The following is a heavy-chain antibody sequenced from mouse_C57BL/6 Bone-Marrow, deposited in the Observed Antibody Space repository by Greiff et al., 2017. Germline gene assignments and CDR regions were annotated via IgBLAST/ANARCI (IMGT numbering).Heavy chain of an antibody. Sequence: QVQLKESGAELVKPGASVKLSCKASGYTFTSYWMQWVKQRPGQGLEWIGEIDPSDSYTNYNQKFKGKATLTVDTSSSTAYMQLSSLTSEDSAVYYCARNFYGSSYVEDYFDYWGQGTTLTVSS. D-gene: IGHD1-1*01. J-gene: IGHJ2*01. CDR2: IDPSDSYT. CDR3: ARNFYGSSYVEDYFDY. V-gene: IGHV1-50*01. CDR1: GYTFTSYW.